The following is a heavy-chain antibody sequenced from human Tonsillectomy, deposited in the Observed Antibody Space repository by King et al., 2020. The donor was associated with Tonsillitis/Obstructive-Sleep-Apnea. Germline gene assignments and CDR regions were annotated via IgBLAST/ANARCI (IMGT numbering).Heavy chain of an antibody. CDR2: IYYSGST. V-gene: IGHV4-59*01. D-gene: IGHD5-12*01. CDR1: GGYISSYY. Sequence: QLQESGPGLVKPSETLSLTCTVSGGYISSYYWSWIRQPPGKGLEWIGYIYYSGSTNYNPSLKSRVTISVDTSKNQFSLKLSSVTAADTAVYYCARGSTISAFDIWGQGTMVTVSS. CDR3: ARGSTISAFDI. J-gene: IGHJ3*02.